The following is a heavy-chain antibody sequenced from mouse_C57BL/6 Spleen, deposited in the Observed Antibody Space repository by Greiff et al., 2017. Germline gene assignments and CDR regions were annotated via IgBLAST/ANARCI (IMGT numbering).Heavy chain of an antibody. Sequence: VQLQQPGAELVRPGSSVKLSCKASGYTFTSYWMHWVKQRPIQGLEWIGNIDPSDSETHYNQKFKDKATLTVDKSSSTAYMQLSSLTSEDSAFYYCARSDYDGAWFAYWGQGTLVTVSA. D-gene: IGHD2-4*01. CDR3: ARSDYDGAWFAY. CDR1: GYTFTSYW. CDR2: IDPSDSET. J-gene: IGHJ3*01. V-gene: IGHV1-52*01.